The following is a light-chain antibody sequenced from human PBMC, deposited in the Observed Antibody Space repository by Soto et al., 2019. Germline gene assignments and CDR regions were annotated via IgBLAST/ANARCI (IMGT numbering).Light chain of an antibody. CDR3: QHYDTSPPRFT. Sequence: EIVLTQSPGTLSLSPGERATLSCWASQSVSTTYLAWYQQKPGQAPKLLIYGASSRATGVPDRFSGSGSGTDFTLTISRLEPEDFAVYYCQHYDTSPPRFTFGPGTKVD. V-gene: IGKV3-20*01. CDR2: GAS. CDR1: QSVSTTY. J-gene: IGKJ3*01.